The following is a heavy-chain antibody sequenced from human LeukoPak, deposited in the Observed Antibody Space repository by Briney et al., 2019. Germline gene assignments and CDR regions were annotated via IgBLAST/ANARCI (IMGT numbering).Heavy chain of an antibody. V-gene: IGHV4-59*08. J-gene: IGHJ4*02. CDR2: IYYSETT. CDR3: ASRPHSGYAY. CDR1: GGSISNYF. D-gene: IGHD5-12*01. Sequence: PSETLSLTCSVSGGSISNYFWSWIRQPPGKGLECIGFIYYSETTYYNPSLKSRVTISVDTSKNQFSLKLSSVTAADTAVYYCASRPHSGYAYWGQGTLVTVSS.